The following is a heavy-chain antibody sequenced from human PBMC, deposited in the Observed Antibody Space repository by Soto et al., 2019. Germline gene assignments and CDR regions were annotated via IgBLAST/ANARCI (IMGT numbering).Heavy chain of an antibody. CDR2: IYFSGST. CDR1: GGSISSGGYY. D-gene: IGHD3-16*02. Sequence: SETLSLTCTVSGGSISSGGYYWSWFRQHPGKALEWIGYIYFSGSTYYNPPLKSRVTISVDTSKNQFSLSLSSVTAADTAVYYCARFIDADSYFQQWGQGSLLTVSS. V-gene: IGHV4-31*03. CDR3: ARFIDADSYFQQ. J-gene: IGHJ1*01.